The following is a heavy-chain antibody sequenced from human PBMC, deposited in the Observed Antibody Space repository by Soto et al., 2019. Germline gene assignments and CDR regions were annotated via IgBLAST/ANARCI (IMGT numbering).Heavy chain of an antibody. V-gene: IGHV1-46*03. D-gene: IGHD3-10*01. CDR3: ARDLSITMVREVTRLYGMDV. CDR1: GYTFTSYY. J-gene: IGHJ6*02. Sequence: ASVKVSCKASGYTFTSYYMHWVRQAPGQGLEWMGIINPSGGSTSYAQKFQGRVTMTRDTSTSTVYMELSSLRSEDTAVYYCARDLSITMVREVTRLYGMDVWGQGTTVTVSS. CDR2: INPSGGST.